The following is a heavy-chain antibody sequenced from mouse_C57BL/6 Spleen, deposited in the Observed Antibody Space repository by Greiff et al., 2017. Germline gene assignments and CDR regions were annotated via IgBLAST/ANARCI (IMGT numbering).Heavy chain of an antibody. CDR3: VGDYDYDGFAY. J-gene: IGHJ3*01. Sequence: VQLQQSGAELVKPGASVKLSCTASGFNIKDYYMHWVKQRTEQGLEWIGRIDPEDGETKYAPKFQGKATITAATSSTTADLQLSSLTSEDTAVYYWVGDYDYDGFAYWGQGTLVTVSA. D-gene: IGHD2-4*01. V-gene: IGHV14-2*01. CDR2: IDPEDGET. CDR1: GFNIKDYY.